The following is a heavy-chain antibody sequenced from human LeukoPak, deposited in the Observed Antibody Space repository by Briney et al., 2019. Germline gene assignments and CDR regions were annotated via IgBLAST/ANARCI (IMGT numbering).Heavy chain of an antibody. CDR1: GFTFSSYG. D-gene: IGHD6-13*01. V-gene: IGHV3-30*18. J-gene: IGHJ4*02. Sequence: GGSLRLSCAASGFTFSSYGMHWVRQAPGTGLEWVAIISYDERNKYYADSVKGRFTISRDKSKNTLYLQMNSLRPDDTAVYYCAKEKYSGSWYIDYWGQGTPVTVSS. CDR3: AKEKYSGSWYIDY. CDR2: ISYDERNK.